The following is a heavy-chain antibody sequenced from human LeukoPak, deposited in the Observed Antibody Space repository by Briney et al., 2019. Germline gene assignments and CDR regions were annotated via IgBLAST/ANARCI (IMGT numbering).Heavy chain of an antibody. V-gene: IGHV1-8*01. CDR1: GYTFTSYD. D-gene: IGHD2-21*01. CDR2: MNPNSGNT. Sequence: ASVKVSCKASGYTFTSYDINWVRQATGQGLEWMGRMNPNSGNTGYAQKFQGRVTMTRNTSISTAYMELSSLRSEDTAVYYCARSVVARRRSGMDVWGQGTTVTVSS. CDR3: ARSVVARRRSGMDV. J-gene: IGHJ6*02.